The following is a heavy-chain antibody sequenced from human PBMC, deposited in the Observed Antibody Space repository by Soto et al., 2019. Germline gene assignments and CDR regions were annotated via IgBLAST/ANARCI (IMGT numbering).Heavy chain of an antibody. CDR1: GFTFSSYA. J-gene: IGHJ4*02. V-gene: IGHV3-30-3*01. D-gene: IGHD2-8*01. CDR3: ARGVRYCTNGVCYRYFDY. CDR2: ISYDGSNK. Sequence: QVQLVESGGGVVKPGGSLRLSCAASGFTFSSYAMHWVRRDPGKGLEGGAVISYDGSNKYYADSVKGRFTISRDNSKNTLYLQMNSLRAEDTAVYYCARGVRYCTNGVCYRYFDYWGQGTLVTVSS.